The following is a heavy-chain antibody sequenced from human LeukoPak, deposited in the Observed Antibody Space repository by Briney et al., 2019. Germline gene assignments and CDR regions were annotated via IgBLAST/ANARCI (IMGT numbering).Heavy chain of an antibody. J-gene: IGHJ2*01. Sequence: SETLSLTCTVSGDSISSSSYYWGWIRQPPGKGLEWIRSIYYSGSTYYNPSLKSRVTISVDTSKNQFSLKLSSVTAADTAVYYCGRPNYYDSSGPFDLWGRGTLVTVSS. CDR1: GDSISSSSYY. CDR2: IYYSGST. CDR3: GRPNYYDSSGPFDL. D-gene: IGHD3-22*01. V-gene: IGHV4-39*01.